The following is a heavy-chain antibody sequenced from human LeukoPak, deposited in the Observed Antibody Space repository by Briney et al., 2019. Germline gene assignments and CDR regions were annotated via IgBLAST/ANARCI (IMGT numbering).Heavy chain of an antibody. CDR1: GFTFSTYA. V-gene: IGHV3-23*01. CDR2: ISGSGSRT. Sequence: GGSLRLSCAAPGFTFSTYAMNWVRQAPGKGLEWVSLISGSGSRTHYADSVKGRFTISRDNSKNTLYLQMHSLRAEDTAIYYCAKPSRDFDSSGYSHFDYWGQGTLVTVSS. D-gene: IGHD3-22*01. J-gene: IGHJ4*02. CDR3: AKPSRDFDSSGYSHFDY.